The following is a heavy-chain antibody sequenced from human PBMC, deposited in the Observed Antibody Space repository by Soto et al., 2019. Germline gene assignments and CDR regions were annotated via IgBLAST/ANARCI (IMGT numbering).Heavy chain of an antibody. CDR1: GLTFTTYA. J-gene: IGHJ5*02. CDR3: AKEEGHPSWFDP. V-gene: IGHV3-23*01. CDR2: ITASGGGA. Sequence: VQLLESGGGLVQPGGSLRLSCAASGLTFTTYAITWVRQAPGKGLAWVSAITASGGGAYYAESVKGRFTISRDNSKNTLYLQMNSLSAEDTAVYYCAKEEGHPSWFDPWGQGTLVTVSS.